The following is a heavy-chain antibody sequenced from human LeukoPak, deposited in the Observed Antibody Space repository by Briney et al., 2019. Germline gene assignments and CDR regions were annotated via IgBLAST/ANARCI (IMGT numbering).Heavy chain of an antibody. J-gene: IGHJ6*02. CDR1: GYTFTSYD. CDR3: AREGRYTSGAYYYYYGMDV. CDR2: MNPNSGNT. Sequence: GASVKVSCKASGYTFTSYDINWVRQATGQGLEWMGWMNPNSGNTSYAQKFQGRVTMTRNTSISTAYMELSSLRSEDTAVYYCAREGRYTSGAYYYYYGMDVWGQGTTVTVSS. V-gene: IGHV1-8*01. D-gene: IGHD6-25*01.